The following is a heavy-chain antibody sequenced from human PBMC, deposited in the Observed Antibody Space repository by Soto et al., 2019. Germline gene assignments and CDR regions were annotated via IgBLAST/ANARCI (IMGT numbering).Heavy chain of an antibody. J-gene: IGHJ5*02. D-gene: IGHD3-10*02. V-gene: IGHV3-30-3*01. CDR3: ARNFRYVRTLYR. Sequence: QVQLVESGGAVVQPARSLRLSCVVSGFTISTVSIHWVRQAPGKGLEWVSVISKNENNRYYAESVKVLVTVSRDNSNNPAYQQMNRLRPEDTAVYYFARNFRYVRTLYRLGQRAL. CDR2: ISKNENNR. CDR1: GFTISTVS.